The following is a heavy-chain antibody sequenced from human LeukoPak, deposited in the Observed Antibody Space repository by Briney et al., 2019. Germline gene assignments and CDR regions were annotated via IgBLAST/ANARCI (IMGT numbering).Heavy chain of an antibody. D-gene: IGHD2-15*01. Sequence: GESLKISCKGSGYSFTSYWIGGVRQMRGKGLEWMGIIYPGDSDTRYRPSFQGKVTISADTSISTAYLQWSSLKASDTAMYYCARTTARVVVVVGYYYMDVWGKGTTVTVSS. V-gene: IGHV5-51*01. CDR2: IYPGDSDT. CDR1: GYSFTSYW. CDR3: ARTTARVVVVVGYYYMDV. J-gene: IGHJ6*03.